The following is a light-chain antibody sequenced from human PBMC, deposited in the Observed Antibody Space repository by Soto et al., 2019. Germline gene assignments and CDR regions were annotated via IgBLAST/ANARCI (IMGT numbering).Light chain of an antibody. CDR2: SAS. J-gene: IGKJ4*01. Sequence: DIQMTQSPSFLSASIGDRVTITCRASQSIDNYLNWYQQKSGKAPQLLIYSASHLQSGVPSRFSGGGYGTDFILTISSLQPEDSAIYFCQQSITAPLTFGGGTKVDIK. CDR1: QSIDNY. CDR3: QQSITAPLT. V-gene: IGKV1-39*01.